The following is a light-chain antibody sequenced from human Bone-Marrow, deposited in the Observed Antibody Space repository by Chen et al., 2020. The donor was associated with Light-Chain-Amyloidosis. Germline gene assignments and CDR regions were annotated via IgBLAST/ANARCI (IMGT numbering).Light chain of an antibody. V-gene: IGLV1-47*01. CDR1: SSNIGINY. CDR2: RNN. Sequence: QSVLTQPPSASGTPGPRVTISCSGASSNIGINYVYWYQPFPGAAPNLLIHRNNQLPSGVPDRFSASKSGTSAFLAISGLRSEDEADYYCAAWDGSLSGYVFGTGTKVIVL. CDR3: AAWDGSLSGYV. J-gene: IGLJ1*01.